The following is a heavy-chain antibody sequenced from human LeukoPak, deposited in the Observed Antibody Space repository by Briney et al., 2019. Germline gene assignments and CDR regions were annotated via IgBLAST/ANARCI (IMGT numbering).Heavy chain of an antibody. J-gene: IGHJ4*02. CDR3: ARGAYGYCSSTSCYTIDY. V-gene: IGHV1-69*13. CDR1: GGTFSSYA. Sequence: SVKVSCKASGGTFSSYAISWVRQAPGQGLEWMGGIIPIFGTANYAQKFQGRVTITADESTSTAYMELSSLRSEDTAVYYCARGAYGYCSSTSCYTIDYWGQGTLVTVSS. D-gene: IGHD2-2*02. CDR2: IIPIFGTA.